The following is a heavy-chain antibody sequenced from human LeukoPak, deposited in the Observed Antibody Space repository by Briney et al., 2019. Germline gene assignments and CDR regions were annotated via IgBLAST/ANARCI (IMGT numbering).Heavy chain of an antibody. CDR3: AREIVV. D-gene: IGHD2-15*01. J-gene: IGHJ4*02. V-gene: IGHV3-30*03. CDR2: ISYDGSNK. CDR1: GFTFSSYS. Sequence: SGGSLRLSCAASGFTFSSYSMNWVRQAPGKGLEWVAVISYDGSNKYYADSVKGRFTISRDNSKNTLYLQMNSLRAEDTAVYYCAREIVVRGQGTLVTVSS.